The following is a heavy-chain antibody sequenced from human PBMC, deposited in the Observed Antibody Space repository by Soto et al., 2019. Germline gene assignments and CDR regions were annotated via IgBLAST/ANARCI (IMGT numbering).Heavy chain of an antibody. CDR3: ARVLTYYYGSGSRVWAFDI. D-gene: IGHD3-10*01. CDR1: GFTVSSNY. V-gene: IGHV3-66*01. J-gene: IGHJ3*02. Sequence: GGSLRLSCAASGFTVSSNYMSWVRQAPGKGLEWVSVIYSGGSTYYADSVKGRFTNSRDNSKNTLYLQMNSLRSEDTAVYYCARVLTYYYGSGSRVWAFDIWGQGTMVTVSS. CDR2: IYSGGST.